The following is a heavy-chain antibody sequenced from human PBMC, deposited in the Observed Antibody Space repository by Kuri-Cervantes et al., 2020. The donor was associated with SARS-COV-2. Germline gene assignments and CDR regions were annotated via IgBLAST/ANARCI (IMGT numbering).Heavy chain of an antibody. CDR1: GVSFDYRF. CDR3: ARSGPGAISREDGAFDI. Sequence: SVKVSCKASGVSFDYRFLHWVRQAPGQALEWMGWITPFNGNTNYAQRFQDRVTITRDRSMSTAYMELGSLRFEDTAMYYCARSGPGAISREDGAFDIWGQGTMVTVSS. D-gene: IGHD5-24*01. CDR2: ITPFNGNT. V-gene: IGHV1-45*02. J-gene: IGHJ3*02.